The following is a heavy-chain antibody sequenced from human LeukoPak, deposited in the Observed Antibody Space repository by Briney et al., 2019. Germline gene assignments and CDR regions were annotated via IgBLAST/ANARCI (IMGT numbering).Heavy chain of an antibody. CDR3: AKTGRGAPSEYFQH. CDR1: GYTLTELS. CDR2: FDPEDGET. J-gene: IGHJ1*01. V-gene: IGHV1-24*01. Sequence: ASVKVSCKVSGYTLTELSMHWVRQAPGKGLEWMGGFDPEDGETIYAQKFQGRVTMTEDTSTDTAYMELSSLRSEDTAVYYCAKTGRGAPSEYFQHWGQGTLVTVSS. D-gene: IGHD3-10*01.